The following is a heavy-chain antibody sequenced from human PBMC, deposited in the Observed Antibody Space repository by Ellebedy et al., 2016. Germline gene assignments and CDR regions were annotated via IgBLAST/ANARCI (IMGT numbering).Heavy chain of an antibody. V-gene: IGHV3-11*06. CDR2: ISGSGPYT. CDR1: GFDFSDYY. J-gene: IGHJ2*01. D-gene: IGHD1-1*01. Sequence: GESLKISCVGSGFDFSDYYMNWLRQAPGKGLEWISCISGSGPYTQYADSVRGRFTISRDNAKTSLFLQMDNLRGDDTAVYYCARDRRPITPYFDLWGRGTLVTVSS. CDR3: ARDRRPITPYFDL.